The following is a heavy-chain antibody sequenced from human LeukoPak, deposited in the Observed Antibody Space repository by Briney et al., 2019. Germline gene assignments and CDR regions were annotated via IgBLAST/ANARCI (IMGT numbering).Heavy chain of an antibody. CDR2: IYYSGST. Sequence: PSETLSLTCTVSGGSISSGDYYWSWIRQPPGKGLEWIGYIYYSGSTYYNPSLKSRVTISVDTSKNQFSLKLSSVTAADTAVYYCARVIHDYGDLNWFDPWGQGTLVTVSS. D-gene: IGHD4-17*01. CDR3: ARVIHDYGDLNWFDP. V-gene: IGHV4-30-4*01. CDR1: GGSISSGDYY. J-gene: IGHJ5*02.